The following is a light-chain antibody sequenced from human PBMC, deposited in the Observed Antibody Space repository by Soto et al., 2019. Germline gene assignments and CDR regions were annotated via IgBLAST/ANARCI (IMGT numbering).Light chain of an antibody. CDR2: DAS. V-gene: IGKV3-11*01. CDR3: QQRSNGPCT. Sequence: EIVLTQSPATLSLSPGERATLSCRASPSVSSYLAWYQQKPGQAPKLLIYDASIRASGIPPRFSGGGSETDFTLTITSLEPEDVAVYYCQQRSNGPCTFGHGTQVEIK. CDR1: PSVSSY. J-gene: IGKJ1*01.